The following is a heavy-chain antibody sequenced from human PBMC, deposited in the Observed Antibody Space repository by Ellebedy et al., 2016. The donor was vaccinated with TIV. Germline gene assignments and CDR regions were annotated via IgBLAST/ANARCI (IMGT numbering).Heavy chain of an antibody. CDR2: ISGSGGSI. D-gene: IGHD3-22*01. Sequence: GGSLRLSCAASGFTFSSYAMSWVRQAPGKGLEWVSAISGSGGSIYYADSVKGRFTISRDNAKDSLYLQMNSLRAEDTAVYYCGREGANYYDSSGYSHYYYYGMDVWGQGTTVTVSS. CDR1: GFTFSSYA. CDR3: GREGANYYDSSGYSHYYYYGMDV. J-gene: IGHJ6*02. V-gene: IGHV3-23*01.